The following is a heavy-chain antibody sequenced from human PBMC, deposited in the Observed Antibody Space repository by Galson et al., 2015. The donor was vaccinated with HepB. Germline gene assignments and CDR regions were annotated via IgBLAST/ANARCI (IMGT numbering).Heavy chain of an antibody. CDR1: GFTFSSYA. V-gene: IGHV3-30-3*01. Sequence: SLRLSCAASGFTFSSYAMHWVRQAPGKGLEWVAVISYDGSNKYYADSVKGRFTISRDNSKNTLYLQMNSLRAEDTAVYYCASSDYGDHVADYWGQGTLVTVSS. CDR3: ASSDYGDHVADY. D-gene: IGHD4-17*01. CDR2: ISYDGSNK. J-gene: IGHJ4*02.